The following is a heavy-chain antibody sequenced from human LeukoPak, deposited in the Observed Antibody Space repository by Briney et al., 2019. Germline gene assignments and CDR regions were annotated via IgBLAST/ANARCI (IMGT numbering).Heavy chain of an antibody. CDR1: GGTFSSYA. CDR3: ARGGSTDEAPYYYCYMDV. D-gene: IGHD3-16*01. CDR2: IIPIFGTA. V-gene: IGHV1-69*05. J-gene: IGHJ6*03. Sequence: SVKVSCKASGGTFSSYAISWVRQAPGQGLEWMGRIIPIFGTANYAQKFQGRVTTTTDESTNTAYMELSSLRSEDTAVYYCARGGSTDEAPYYYCYMDVWGKGTTVTVSS.